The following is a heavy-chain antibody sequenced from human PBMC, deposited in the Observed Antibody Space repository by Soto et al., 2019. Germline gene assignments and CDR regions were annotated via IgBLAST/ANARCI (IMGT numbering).Heavy chain of an antibody. Sequence: QVQLVQSGAEVKKPGSSVKVSCKASGGTFSSYAISWVRQAPGQGLEWMGGIIPIVGTANYAQKFQGRVTITPDESTSTAYMELSSLRSEDTAVYYCASYYYGSGSYHYYYRMDVWGQGNTVNVSS. V-gene: IGHV1-69*01. J-gene: IGHJ6*02. D-gene: IGHD3-10*01. CDR3: ASYYYGSGSYHYYYRMDV. CDR2: IIPIVGTA. CDR1: GGTFSSYA.